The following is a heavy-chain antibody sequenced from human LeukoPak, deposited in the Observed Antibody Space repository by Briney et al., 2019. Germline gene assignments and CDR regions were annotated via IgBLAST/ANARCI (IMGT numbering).Heavy chain of an antibody. Sequence: TGGSLRLSCAASGFTFSSYAMSWVRQAPGKGLEWVSGISGSGDSTYYVDSVKGRFTISRDNSKNTLYMQMNSLRADDTAIYYCANQYAKVDSTPDYWGQGTLVTVSS. V-gene: IGHV3-23*01. CDR3: ANQYAKVDSTPDY. J-gene: IGHJ4*02. CDR2: ISGSGDST. D-gene: IGHD5-12*01. CDR1: GFTFSSYA.